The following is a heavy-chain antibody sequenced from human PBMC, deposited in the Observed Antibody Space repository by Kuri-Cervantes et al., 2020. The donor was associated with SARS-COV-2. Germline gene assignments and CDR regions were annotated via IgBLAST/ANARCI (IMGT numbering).Heavy chain of an antibody. D-gene: IGHD2-2*02. Sequence: ASVKVSCKVSGYTLTELSMHWVRQAPGKGLEWMGGFDPEDGETIYAQKFQGRVTMTEDTSTDTAYMELSSLRSEDTAVYYCASGALQLLYCGVDQFDYWGQGTLVTVSS. CDR2: FDPEDGET. CDR3: ASGALQLLYCGVDQFDY. V-gene: IGHV1-24*01. J-gene: IGHJ4*02. CDR1: GYTLTELS.